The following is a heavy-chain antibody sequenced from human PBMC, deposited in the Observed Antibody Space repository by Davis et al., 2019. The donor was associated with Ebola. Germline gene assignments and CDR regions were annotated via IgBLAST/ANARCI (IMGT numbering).Heavy chain of an antibody. Sequence: ASVKVSCKASGGTFSSYAISWVRQAPGQGLEWMGIINPSGGSTSYAQKFQGRVTMTRDTSTSTVYMELSSLRSEDTAVYYCARVGEGYDFHDAFDIWGQGTMVTVSS. J-gene: IGHJ3*02. V-gene: IGHV1-46*01. CDR1: GGTFSSYA. CDR2: INPSGGST. D-gene: IGHD3-3*01. CDR3: ARVGEGYDFHDAFDI.